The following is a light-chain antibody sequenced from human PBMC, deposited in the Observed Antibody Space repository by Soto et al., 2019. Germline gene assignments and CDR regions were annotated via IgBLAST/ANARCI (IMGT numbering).Light chain of an antibody. J-gene: IGKJ2*01. CDR3: QKYNSAPRT. CDR1: QCISNY. V-gene: IGKV1-27*01. Sequence: DIQMTQSPSSLSVSVGDRVTITCRASQCISNYLAWFQQKPGKVPELLIYAASTLQSGVPSRFSGSGSGKNFTLTISSLQPEDVATYYCQKYNSAPRTFGQGTKLEIK. CDR2: AAS.